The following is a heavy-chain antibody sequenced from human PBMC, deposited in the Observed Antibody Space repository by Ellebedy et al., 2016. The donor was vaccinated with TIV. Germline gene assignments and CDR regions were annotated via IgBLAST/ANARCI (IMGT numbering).Heavy chain of an antibody. D-gene: IGHD4-17*01. CDR2: MNPKSGNT. Sequence: MPGGSLRLSCKGSAYSFTNYWIGWVRQATGQGLEWMGWMNPKSGNTGYAQKFQGRVIMTRNSSINTAYLELSALRSEDTAMYYCATDRRTTMTTRFDPWGQGTLVTVSS. J-gene: IGHJ5*02. V-gene: IGHV1-8*02. CDR1: AYSFTNYW. CDR3: ATDRRTTMTTRFDP.